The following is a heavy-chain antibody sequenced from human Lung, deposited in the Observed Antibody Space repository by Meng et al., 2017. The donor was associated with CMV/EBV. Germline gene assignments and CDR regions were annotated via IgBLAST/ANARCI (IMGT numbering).Heavy chain of an antibody. CDR3: ARLYGLIH. D-gene: IGHD3-16*01. CDR2: IYSSGNT. J-gene: IGHJ4*02. CDR1: GDSLRTSSYY. V-gene: IGHV4-39*01. Sequence: LSCTVSGDSLRTSSYYWGWIRQAPGKGPEWIGSIYSSGNTFFKPSLKGRVSLSIETSKNQFSLRLSSVTAADTGVYYCARLYGLIHWGQGVQVTVSS.